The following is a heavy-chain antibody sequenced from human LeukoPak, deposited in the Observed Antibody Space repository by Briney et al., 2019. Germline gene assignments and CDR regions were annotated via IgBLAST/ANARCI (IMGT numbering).Heavy chain of an antibody. CDR2: IYYSGST. CDR1: GGSISSSSYY. D-gene: IGHD3-10*01. Sequence: PSETLSLTCTVPGGSISSSSYYWGWIRQPPGKGLEWIGSIYYSGSTYYNPSLKSRVTISVDTSKNQFSLKLTSVTAADTAVYYCTREVEGYSYASGRFLHFDPWGQGTLVTVSS. CDR3: TREVEGYSYASGRFLHFDP. J-gene: IGHJ5*02. V-gene: IGHV4-39*07.